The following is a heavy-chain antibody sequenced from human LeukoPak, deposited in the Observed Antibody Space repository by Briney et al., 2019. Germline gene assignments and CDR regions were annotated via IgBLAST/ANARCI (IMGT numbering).Heavy chain of an antibody. CDR1: GGTFSSYA. D-gene: IGHD2-15*01. J-gene: IGHJ5*02. V-gene: IGHV1-69*13. Sequence: SVKVSCKASGGTFSSYAISWVRQAPGQGLEWMGGIIPIFGTANYAQKFQGRVTITADESTSTAYMELSSLRSEDTAVYYCATGIVVVVAATRDRHNWFDPWGQGTLVTVSS. CDR2: IIPIFGTA. CDR3: ATGIVVVVAATRDRHNWFDP.